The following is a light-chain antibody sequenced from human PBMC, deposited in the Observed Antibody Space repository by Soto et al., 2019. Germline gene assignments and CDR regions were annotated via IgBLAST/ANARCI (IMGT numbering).Light chain of an antibody. V-gene: IGKV1-12*02. Sequence: DIQMTQPPSSVSASVGDRVTITCRASQGISTCLAWYQQKPGKAPKFLIYAAPSLQSGIPRRFSGIERGTAFPLIINSRLPEDFVPYQCQHDNSFPSTFGQGTKLEL. CDR2: AAP. CDR1: QGISTC. J-gene: IGKJ2*01. CDR3: QHDNSFPST.